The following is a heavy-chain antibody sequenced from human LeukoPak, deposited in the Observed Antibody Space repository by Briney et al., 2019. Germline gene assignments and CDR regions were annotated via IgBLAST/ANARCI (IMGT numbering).Heavy chain of an antibody. CDR2: IIPIFGAA. J-gene: IGHJ5*02. D-gene: IGHD2-2*01. V-gene: IGHV1-69*06. Sequence: SVKVSCKASGGTFSSYAISWVRQAPGQGLEWMGGIIPIFGAANYAQKFQGRVTITADKSTSTAYMELSSLRSEDTAVYYCARVAMRYSRYNWFDPWGQGTLVTVSS. CDR1: GGTFSSYA. CDR3: ARVAMRYSRYNWFDP.